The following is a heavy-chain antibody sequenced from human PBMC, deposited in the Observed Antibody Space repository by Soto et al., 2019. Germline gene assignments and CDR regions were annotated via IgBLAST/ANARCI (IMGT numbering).Heavy chain of an antibody. D-gene: IGHD3-3*01. J-gene: IGHJ4*02. Sequence: ALFLNRARHGGFRRRYYLRVVRESPRKGIEWIGYIFSSDNTNYTPSLKSRVTISVDPSKNQFSLKLTSVTAADTAVYFCARGGETYYDFWSGFSPIDYWGQGALVTVSS. CDR3: ARGGETYYDFWSGFSPIDY. V-gene: IGHV4-59*01. CDR2: IFSSDNT. CDR1: GGFRRRYY.